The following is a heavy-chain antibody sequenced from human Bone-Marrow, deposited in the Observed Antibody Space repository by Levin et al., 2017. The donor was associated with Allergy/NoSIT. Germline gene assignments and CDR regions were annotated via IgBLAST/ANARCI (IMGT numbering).Heavy chain of an antibody. CDR1: GGSFSGYY. J-gene: IGHJ4*02. D-gene: IGHD6-6*01. CDR3: ASGGGSSSSCLCY. V-gene: IGHV4-34*01. CDR2: INHSGST. Sequence: PGGSLRLSCAVYGGSFSGYYWSWIRQPPGKGLEWIGEINHSGSTNYNPSLKSRVTISVDTSKNQFSLKLSSVTAADTAVYYCASGGGSSSSCLCYWGQGTLVTVSS.